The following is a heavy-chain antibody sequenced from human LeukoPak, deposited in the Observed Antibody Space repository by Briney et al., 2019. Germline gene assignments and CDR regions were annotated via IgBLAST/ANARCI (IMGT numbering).Heavy chain of an antibody. CDR3: AKESNYYDSSSPFDY. CDR1: GFIFSSFA. Sequence: AGSLTLSWEASGFIFSSFAMRWVRQAPGKGLEWVAVISYDGSNKYYAHSVKGGFTLSRDNSKNALYLQMNSLRAEDTAVYYCAKESNYYDSSSPFDYWGQGTLVTVSS. J-gene: IGHJ4*02. D-gene: IGHD3-22*01. V-gene: IGHV3-30-3*02. CDR2: ISYDGSNK.